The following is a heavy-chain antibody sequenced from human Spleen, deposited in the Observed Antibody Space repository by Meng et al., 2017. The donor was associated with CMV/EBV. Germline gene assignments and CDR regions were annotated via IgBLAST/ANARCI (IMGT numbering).Heavy chain of an antibody. Sequence: SESLSLTCTVSSASISSNYWSWSRRPPGKGLEYIGSISYTGYIEYNPSLKGRVTISLDTSKNHFSLKLTSVTAADTAVYFCAREGQGALLDYWGQGRLVTVSS. CDR3: AREGQGALLDY. D-gene: IGHD3-16*01. CDR1: SASISSNY. V-gene: IGHV4-59*01. CDR2: ISYTGYI. J-gene: IGHJ4*02.